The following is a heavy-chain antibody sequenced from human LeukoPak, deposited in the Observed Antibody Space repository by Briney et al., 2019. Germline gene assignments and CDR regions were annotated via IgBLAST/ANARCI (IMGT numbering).Heavy chain of an antibody. CDR3: AKATMIVVVITTGSDY. J-gene: IGHJ4*02. D-gene: IGHD3-22*01. V-gene: IGHV3-23*01. CDR1: GFTFSSYA. CDR2: ISGSGDST. Sequence: GSLRLSCAASGFTFSSYAMSCVRQAPGKGLEWVSVISGSGDSTYYADSVKGRFTISRDNSKNTLYLQMNSLRAEDTAVYYCAKATMIVVVITTGSDYWGQGTLVTVSS.